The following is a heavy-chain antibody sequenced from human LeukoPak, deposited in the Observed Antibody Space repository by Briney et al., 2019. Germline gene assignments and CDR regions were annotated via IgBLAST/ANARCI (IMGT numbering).Heavy chain of an antibody. CDR1: GFTFSTYS. V-gene: IGHV3-48*01. CDR3: ATPFDY. Sequence: HSGGSLRLSCVASGFTFSTYSMNWVRQAPGKGLEWVSYIDGSSSTIYYADSVKGRFTISRDNAKNSLYLQMDSLGAEDTAVYYCATPFDYWGQGSLVTVSS. CDR2: IDGSSSTI. J-gene: IGHJ4*02.